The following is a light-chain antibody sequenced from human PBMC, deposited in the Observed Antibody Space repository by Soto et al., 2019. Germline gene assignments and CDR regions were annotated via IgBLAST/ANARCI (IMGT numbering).Light chain of an antibody. CDR1: SSDVGSYNY. V-gene: IGLV2-14*03. CDR3: SSYTSSSTLYV. J-gene: IGLJ1*01. Sequence: QSVLTQPASVSGSPGQSITISCTGTSSDVGSYNYVSWYQHHPGKATKLMIYDVSNRPSGVSNSLSGSKSDNTASLTISGLQAEDEADYYCSSYTSSSTLYVFGTGTKVTVL. CDR2: DVS.